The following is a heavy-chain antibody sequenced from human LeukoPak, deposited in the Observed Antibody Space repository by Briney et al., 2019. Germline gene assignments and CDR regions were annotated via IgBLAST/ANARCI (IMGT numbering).Heavy chain of an antibody. CDR3: ARVGYSSSWYPDY. CDR2: LYHSGST. V-gene: IGHV4-38-2*01. D-gene: IGHD6-13*01. Sequence: SETLSLTRAVSGYSISSGYYWGWIRQPPGKGLGWIGRLYHSGSTYYNPSLKSRLTISVDTSKNQFSLKLSSVTAADTAVYDCARVGYSSSWYPDYWGQGTLVTVAS. J-gene: IGHJ4*02. CDR1: GYSISSGYY.